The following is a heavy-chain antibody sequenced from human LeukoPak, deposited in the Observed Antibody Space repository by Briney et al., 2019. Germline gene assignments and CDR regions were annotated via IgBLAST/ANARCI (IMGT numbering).Heavy chain of an antibody. V-gene: IGHV1-3*01. Sequence: ASVKVSCKASGYTFTGYYMHWVRQAPGQRLEWMGWINAGNGNTQYSQKFQGRVTITRDTSASTAYMELSSLRSEDTAVYYCARESPQRSGYSYPHWGQGTLVTASS. D-gene: IGHD5-18*01. CDR2: INAGNGNT. CDR1: GYTFTGYY. J-gene: IGHJ4*02. CDR3: ARESPQRSGYSYPH.